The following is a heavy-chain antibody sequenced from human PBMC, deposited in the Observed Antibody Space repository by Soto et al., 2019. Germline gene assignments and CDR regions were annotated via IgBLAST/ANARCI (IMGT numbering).Heavy chain of an antibody. CDR2: IYYSGGT. Sequence: SETLSLTWTVSGGSLSSYYWSWIRQPPGKGLEWIGYIYYSGGTNYNPSLKSRVTISVDTSKNQFSLKLSSVTAADTAVYYCARVYGDYLDYWGQGTLVTVSS. D-gene: IGHD4-17*01. CDR1: GGSLSSYY. V-gene: IGHV4-59*01. CDR3: ARVYGDYLDY. J-gene: IGHJ4*02.